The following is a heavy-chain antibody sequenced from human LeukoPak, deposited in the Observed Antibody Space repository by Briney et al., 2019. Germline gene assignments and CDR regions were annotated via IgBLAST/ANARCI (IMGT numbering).Heavy chain of an antibody. Sequence: PGGSLRLSCAASGFTFSSYGMHWVRQAPGKGLEWVAVIWYDGSNKYYADSVKGRFTISKDNSKNTLYLQMNSLRAEDTAVYYCAKESGSSWDYFDYWGQGTLVTVSS. V-gene: IGHV3-33*06. CDR3: AKESGSSWDYFDY. CDR2: IWYDGSNK. D-gene: IGHD6-13*01. J-gene: IGHJ4*02. CDR1: GFTFSSYG.